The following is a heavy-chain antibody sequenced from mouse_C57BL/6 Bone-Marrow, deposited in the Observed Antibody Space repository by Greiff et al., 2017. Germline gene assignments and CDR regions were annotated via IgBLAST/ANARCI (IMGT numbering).Heavy chain of an antibody. CDR3: ALYYDGSSYYAMDY. D-gene: IGHD1-1*01. Sequence: QVQLQQPGAELVMPGASVKLSCTASGYTFTSYWMHWVKQRPGQGLEWIGEIDPSDSYTNYNQKFKGKSTLTVDKSSSTAYMQLSSLTSEDTAVSYWALYYDGSSYYAMDYWGQGTSVTVSS. CDR1: GYTFTSYW. V-gene: IGHV1-69*01. CDR2: IDPSDSYT. J-gene: IGHJ4*01.